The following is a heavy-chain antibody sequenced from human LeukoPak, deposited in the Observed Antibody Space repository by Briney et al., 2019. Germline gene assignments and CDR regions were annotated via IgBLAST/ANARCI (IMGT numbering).Heavy chain of an antibody. D-gene: IGHD3-3*01. J-gene: IGHJ6*02. Sequence: GGSLRLSCAASGFTFSSYWMSWVRQAPGKGLEWVVNIKQDGSEKYYVDSVKGRFTISRDNAKNSLYLQMNSLRAEDTAVYYCARGATIFGVVITTMDVWGQGTTVTVSS. CDR1: GFTFSSYW. V-gene: IGHV3-7*01. CDR2: IKQDGSEK. CDR3: ARGATIFGVVITTMDV.